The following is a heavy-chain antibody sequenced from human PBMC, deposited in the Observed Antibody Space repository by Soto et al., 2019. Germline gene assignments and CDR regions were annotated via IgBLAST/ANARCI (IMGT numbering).Heavy chain of an antibody. CDR2: ISAYNGNT. CDR1: GYTFTSYG. Sequence: ASVKVSCKASGYTFTSYGISWVRQAPGQGLEWMGWISAYNGNTNYAQKLQGRVTMTTDTSTSTAYMELRSLRSDDTAVYYCARDTRRRAVAVPGDYWGQGTLVTVSS. D-gene: IGHD6-19*01. CDR3: ARDTRRRAVAVPGDY. V-gene: IGHV1-18*01. J-gene: IGHJ4*02.